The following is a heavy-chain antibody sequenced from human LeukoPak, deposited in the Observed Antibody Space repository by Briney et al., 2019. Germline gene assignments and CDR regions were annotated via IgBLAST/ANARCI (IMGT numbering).Heavy chain of an antibody. J-gene: IGHJ4*02. CDR3: AKGTDTSGRENFDI. CDR2: ITSSGDGT. Sequence: PGWSLPLSYEAPGFTFTSYATHSVRQAPGKGLEWVSSITSSGDGTFYTDALSGRFTISRDNGKKAVFLQMKNLRRGDSALYYCAKGTDTSGRENFDIWGQGILFTVSS. D-gene: IGHD2-15*01. V-gene: IGHV3-23*01. CDR1: GFTFTSYA.